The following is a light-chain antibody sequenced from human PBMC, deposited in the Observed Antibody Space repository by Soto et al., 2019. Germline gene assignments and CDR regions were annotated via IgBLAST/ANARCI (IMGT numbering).Light chain of an antibody. V-gene: IGLV2-11*01. Sequence: QSALTQSRSVSGSPGQSVTISCTGTSSDVGGYNYVSWYQQLPGKAPKFIIYDVNNRPSGVPDRFSGSKSGNTASLTVSGLQAEDEADYYCFSYADNYLVFGGGTKVTVL. CDR3: FSYADNYLV. CDR1: SSDVGGYNY. J-gene: IGLJ2*01. CDR2: DVN.